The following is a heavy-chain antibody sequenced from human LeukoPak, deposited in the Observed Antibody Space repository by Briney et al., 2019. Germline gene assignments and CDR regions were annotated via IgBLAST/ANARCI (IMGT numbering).Heavy chain of an antibody. V-gene: IGHV3-23*01. D-gene: IGHD2-21*02. CDR1: GFTFSSYA. CDR3: AKVLLAGVVTAFDY. J-gene: IGHJ4*02. Sequence: PGGSLRLSCAASGFTFSSYAMSWVRQAPGKGLEWVSTISGTGGSTYYADSVKGRFTIPRDNSKNTLYLQMNSLRAEDTAVYYCAKVLLAGVVTAFDYWGQGTLVTVSS. CDR2: ISGTGGST.